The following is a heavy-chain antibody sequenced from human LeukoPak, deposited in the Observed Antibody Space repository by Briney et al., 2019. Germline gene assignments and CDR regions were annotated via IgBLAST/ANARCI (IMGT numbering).Heavy chain of an antibody. J-gene: IGHJ4*02. V-gene: IGHV4-28*03. Sequence: SETLSLTCAVSAYSISSSNWWAWIRQPPGKGLEWIGYIYYSGSTYYNPSLKSRVTMSVDTSKNQFSLKLSSVTAVDTAVYYCARDSSSRLDYWGQGTLVTVSS. D-gene: IGHD6-13*01. CDR3: ARDSSSRLDY. CDR2: IYYSGST. CDR1: AYSISSSNW.